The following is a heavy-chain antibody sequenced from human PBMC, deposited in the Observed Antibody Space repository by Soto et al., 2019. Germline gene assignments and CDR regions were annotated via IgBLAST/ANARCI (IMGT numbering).Heavy chain of an antibody. CDR2: VYWHEDK. D-gene: IGHD3-9*01. J-gene: IGHJ5*01. CDR1: GFSLTNTGVT. Sequence: QITLKESGPSLVKPTQTLTLTCTFSGFSLTNTGVTVGWIRQPPGKALACLALVYWHEDKRYNPSLPNRLTIAKDTSKNRGVLTLANVGTVDPATKYGAQRHFEILTGPFDSWGRGTLVTVSS. V-gene: IGHV2-5*01. CDR3: AQRHFEILTGPFDS.